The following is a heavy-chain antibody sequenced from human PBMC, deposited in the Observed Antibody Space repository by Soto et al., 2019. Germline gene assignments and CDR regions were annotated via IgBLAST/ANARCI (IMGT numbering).Heavy chain of an antibody. J-gene: IGHJ4*02. CDR2: ISPYTGKT. CDR3: ARAPPTSVTSFDF. CDR1: GYTFVSYG. V-gene: IGHV1-18*04. Sequence: QVQLVQSGVEVKKPGASVKVSCRTSGYTFVSYGISWVRQAPGQGLEWMGWISPYTGKTKSAQKFQDRVAMTTDTSTSTANVELRILISDDTAVYFCARAPPTSVTSFDFWGQGTLVTVSS. D-gene: IGHD4-4*01.